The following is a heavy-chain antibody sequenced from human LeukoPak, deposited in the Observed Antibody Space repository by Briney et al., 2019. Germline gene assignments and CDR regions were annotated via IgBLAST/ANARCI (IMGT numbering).Heavy chain of an antibody. V-gene: IGHV7-4-1*02. CDR2: INTNTGNP. D-gene: IGHD6-6*01. CDR1: GYTFTSYA. Sequence: ASVKVSCKASGYTFTSYAMYWVRQAPGQGLEWMGWINTNTGNPTYAQGFTGRFVFSLDTSVSTAYLQISSLKAEDTAVYYCAREVAPKQLVRGSYDYWGQGTLVTVSS. J-gene: IGHJ4*02. CDR3: AREVAPKQLVRGSYDY.